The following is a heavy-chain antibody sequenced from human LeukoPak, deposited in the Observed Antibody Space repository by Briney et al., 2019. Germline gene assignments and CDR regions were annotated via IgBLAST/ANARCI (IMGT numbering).Heavy chain of an antibody. D-gene: IGHD3-10*01. J-gene: IGHJ4*02. CDR2: INHSGST. Sequence: GSLRLSCSAPGFTFSSYGMNWVRQAPGKGLEWIGEINHSGSTNYNPSLKSRVTISVDTSKNQFSLKLSSVTAADTAVYYCARVEYPRGGVIPYFDYWGQGTLVTVSS. V-gene: IGHV4-34*01. CDR3: ARVEYPRGGVIPYFDY. CDR1: GFTFSSYG.